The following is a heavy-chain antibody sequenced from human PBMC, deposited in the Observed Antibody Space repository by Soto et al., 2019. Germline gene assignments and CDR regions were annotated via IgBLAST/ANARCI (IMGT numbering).Heavy chain of an antibody. D-gene: IGHD5-12*01. J-gene: IGHJ4*02. Sequence: PGGSLRLSXAASGFTFSSYGMHWVRQAPGKGLEWVAVIWYDGSNKYYADSVKGRFTISRDNSKNTLYLQMNSLRAEDTAVYYCARDRGWLRLLYYFDYWGQGTLVTVSS. CDR3: ARDRGWLRLLYYFDY. V-gene: IGHV3-33*01. CDR1: GFTFSSYG. CDR2: IWYDGSNK.